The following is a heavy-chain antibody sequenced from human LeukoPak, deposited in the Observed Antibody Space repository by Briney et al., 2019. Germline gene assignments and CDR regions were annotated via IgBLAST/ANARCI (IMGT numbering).Heavy chain of an antibody. V-gene: IGHV3-30-3*01. J-gene: IGHJ4*02. CDR3: VSFYETY. Sequence: GGSLRLSCAASGFTFSSYAMHWVRQAPGKGLEWVAVISYDGSNKYYADSVKGRFTISRDNSKNTVYLQMNSLRAEDTAVYYCVSFYETYWGRGTLVTVSS. D-gene: IGHD2/OR15-2a*01. CDR2: ISYDGSNK. CDR1: GFTFSSYA.